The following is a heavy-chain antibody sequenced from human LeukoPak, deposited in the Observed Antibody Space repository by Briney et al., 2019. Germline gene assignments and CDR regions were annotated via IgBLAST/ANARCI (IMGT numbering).Heavy chain of an antibody. CDR2: VFYSGTT. Sequence: SETLSLTCNVSGDYITTTNYYWAWIRQPPGKGLEWVASVFYSGTTYYNPSLKSRVVISMDTSKKQISLTLSSATATDTAIYYCARRSRLYKHETTGYHDSWGQGTLVTVSS. CDR1: GDYITTTNYY. CDR3: ARRSRLYKHETTGYHDS. V-gene: IGHV4-39*01. D-gene: IGHD3-9*01. J-gene: IGHJ4*02.